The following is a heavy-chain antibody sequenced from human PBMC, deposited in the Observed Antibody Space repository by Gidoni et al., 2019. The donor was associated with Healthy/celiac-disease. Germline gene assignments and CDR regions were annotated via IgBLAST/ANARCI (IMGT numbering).Heavy chain of an antibody. J-gene: IGHJ5*02. V-gene: IGHV4-59*01. CDR2: IYYSGST. Sequence: QVQLQESGPGLVKPSETLSLTCTVSGGSISSYYWSWIRQPPGKGLEWIGYIYYSGSTNYNPSLKSRVTISVDTSKNQFSLKLSSVTAADTAVYYCARSLGGDYDILTGYYENWFDPWGQGTLVTVSS. CDR3: ARSLGGDYDILTGYYENWFDP. D-gene: IGHD3-9*01. CDR1: GGSISSYY.